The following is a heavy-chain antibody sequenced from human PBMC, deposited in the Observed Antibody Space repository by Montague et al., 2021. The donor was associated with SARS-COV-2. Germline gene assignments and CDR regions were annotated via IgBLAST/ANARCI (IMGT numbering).Heavy chain of an antibody. J-gene: IGHJ3*02. CDR2: MYYTGTI. CDR1: GGSISITDRD. D-gene: IGHD3-22*01. Sequence: SETLSPTCSVSGGSISITDRDWGWIRQPPGKGLEFIGTMYYTGTIYYXPSLKSRVTISRDTSKNQFSLKVTSVTAADTAVYYCASARITMIVVVDAFDIWGQGTMVTVSS. V-gene: IGHV4-39*07. CDR3: ASARITMIVVVDAFDI.